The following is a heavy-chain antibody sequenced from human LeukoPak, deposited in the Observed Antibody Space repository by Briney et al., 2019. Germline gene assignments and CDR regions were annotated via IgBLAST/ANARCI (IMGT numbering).Heavy chain of an antibody. CDR2: IYYSGST. CDR3: ARTNYGSGKYYYFDY. CDR1: GGSISSSSYY. Sequence: SETLSLTCTVSGGSISSSSYYWGWIRQPPGKGLEWIGSIYYSGSTYYNPSLKSRVTISVDTSKNQFSLKLSSVTAADTAVHYCARTNYGSGKYYYFDYWGQGTLVTVSS. J-gene: IGHJ4*02. V-gene: IGHV4-39*07. D-gene: IGHD3-10*01.